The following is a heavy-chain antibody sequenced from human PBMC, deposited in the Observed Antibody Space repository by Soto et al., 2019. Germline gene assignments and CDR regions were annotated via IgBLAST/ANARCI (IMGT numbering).Heavy chain of an antibody. J-gene: IGHJ4*02. CDR2: ISTTGRYI. Sequence: EVQLVESGGGLVKPGGSLRLSCAASGFTFSDHSMNWVRQAPGKGFEWVSSISTTGRYIYYSDSMVGRFTISRDNAKNSLYLQINSLRGDDTAIYYCAAGTDTAMEQGADYWGQGTLVTVSS. V-gene: IGHV3-21*01. CDR3: AAGTDTAMEQGADY. D-gene: IGHD5-18*01. CDR1: GFTFSDHS.